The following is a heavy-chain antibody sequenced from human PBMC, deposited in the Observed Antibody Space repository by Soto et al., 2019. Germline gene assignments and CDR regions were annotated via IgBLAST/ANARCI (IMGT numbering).Heavy chain of an antibody. CDR3: ARDQRVDGSLQLQDYYYGMDV. CDR1: GFTFSSYS. J-gene: IGHJ6*02. Sequence: PGGSLRLSCAASGFTFSSYSMNWVRQAPGKGLEWVSYISSSSSTIYYADSVKGRFTISRDNAKNSLYLQMNSLRDEDTAVYYCARDQRVDGSLQLQDYYYGMDVWGQGTTVTVSS. D-gene: IGHD5-12*01. V-gene: IGHV3-48*02. CDR2: ISSSSSTI.